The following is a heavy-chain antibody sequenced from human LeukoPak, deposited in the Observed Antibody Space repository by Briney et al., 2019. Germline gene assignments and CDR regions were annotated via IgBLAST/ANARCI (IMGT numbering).Heavy chain of an antibody. D-gene: IGHD2-2*01. Sequence: ASVKVSCKASGYTFTDYYIHWVRQAPGQGLEWMGRINGKNGDTNYARKFQGRVTMTRDTSISTAYMELSGLRSDDTAAFYCARDPWGGDIVVVPAAIHDPWGQGTLVTVSS. CDR2: INGKNGDT. V-gene: IGHV1-2*06. CDR1: GYTFTDYY. J-gene: IGHJ5*02. CDR3: ARDPWGGDIVVVPAAIHDP.